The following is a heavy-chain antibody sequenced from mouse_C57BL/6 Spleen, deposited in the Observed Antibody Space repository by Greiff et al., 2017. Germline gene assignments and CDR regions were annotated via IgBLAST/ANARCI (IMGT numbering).Heavy chain of an antibody. J-gene: IGHJ2*01. Sequence: VQLKQSGPELVKPGASVKISCKASGYSFTGYYMNWVKQSPEKSLEWIGEINPSTGGTTYNQKFKAKATLTVDKSSSTAYMQLKSLTSEDSAVYYCARSGYDYDAWFAYWGQGTTLTVSS. CDR2: INPSTGGT. V-gene: IGHV1-42*01. D-gene: IGHD2-4*01. CDR1: GYSFTGYY. CDR3: ARSGYDYDAWFAY.